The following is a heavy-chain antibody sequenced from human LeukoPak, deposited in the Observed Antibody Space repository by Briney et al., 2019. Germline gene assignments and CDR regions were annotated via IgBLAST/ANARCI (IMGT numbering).Heavy chain of an antibody. CDR2: INTDGRNT. CDR1: GFTISQSW. D-gene: IGHD1-14*01. J-gene: IGHJ4*02. Sequence: AGSLRLSCVGSGFTISQSWMQRLPQVPGKGLVWCSRINTDGRNTIYADSVKGRFTTSRDNDKNTLYLQMNSLRAEDMAVYYCARDQTIPGPSTVDYWGKGTLVSVS. V-gene: IGHV3-74*01. CDR3: ARDQTIPGPSTVDY.